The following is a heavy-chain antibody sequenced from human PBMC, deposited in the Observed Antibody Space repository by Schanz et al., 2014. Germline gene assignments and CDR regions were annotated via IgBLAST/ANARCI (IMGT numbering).Heavy chain of an antibody. J-gene: IGHJ5*01. V-gene: IGHV3-9*01. CDR1: GFTFDDYA. CDR2: ISWNSGSI. Sequence: EVQLVESGGGLVQPGGSLRLSCAASGFTFDDYAMHWVRQAPGKGREWVSGISWNSGSIGYADSVKGRFAVSRDNSKNSVYLQMHSLRAEDTALYYCARDRDAGGYDSWGQGTLVTVSS. D-gene: IGHD2-8*02. CDR3: ARDRDAGGYDS.